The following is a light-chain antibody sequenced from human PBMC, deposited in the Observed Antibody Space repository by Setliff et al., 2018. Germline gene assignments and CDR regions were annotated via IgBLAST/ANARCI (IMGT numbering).Light chain of an antibody. V-gene: IGLV2-14*01. CDR2: EVS. J-gene: IGLJ1*01. CDR1: SSDVGAYNY. Sequence: QSALTQPASVSGSPGQSITISCTGTSSDVGAYNYVSWYQQHPGKAPKLMIYEVSNRPSGVSNRFSGSKSGNTASLTISGLQAGDEADYYCTSYTSTARVFGTGTKGTVL. CDR3: TSYTSTARV.